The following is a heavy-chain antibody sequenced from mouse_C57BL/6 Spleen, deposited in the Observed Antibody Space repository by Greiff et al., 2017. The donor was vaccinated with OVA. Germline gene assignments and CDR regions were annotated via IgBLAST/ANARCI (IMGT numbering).Heavy chain of an antibody. CDR3: ARGPGRGYAMDY. CDR1: GFTFSDYY. J-gene: IGHJ4*01. Sequence: EVQVVESGGGLVQPGGSLKLSCAASGFTFSDYYMYWVRQTPEKRLEWVAYISNGGGSTYYPDTVKGRFTISRDNAKNTLYLQMSRLKSEDTAMYYCARGPGRGYAMDYWGQGTSVTVSS. CDR2: ISNGGGST. V-gene: IGHV5-12*01. D-gene: IGHD3-3*01.